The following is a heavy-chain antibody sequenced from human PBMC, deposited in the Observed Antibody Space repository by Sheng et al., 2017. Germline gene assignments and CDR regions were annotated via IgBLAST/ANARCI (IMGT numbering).Heavy chain of an antibody. CDR1: GGTFSSYA. V-gene: IGHV1-69*05. CDR2: IIPIFGTA. J-gene: IGHJ6*03. Sequence: QVQLVQSGAEVKKPGSSVKVSCKASGGTFSSYAISWVRQAPGQGLEWMGGIIPIFGTANYAQKFQGRVTITTDESTSTAYMELSSLRSEDTAVYYCARSVPGELSPKAIYYYYYMDVWGKGTTVTVSS. CDR3: ARSVPGELSPKAIYYYYYMDV. D-gene: IGHD3-16*02.